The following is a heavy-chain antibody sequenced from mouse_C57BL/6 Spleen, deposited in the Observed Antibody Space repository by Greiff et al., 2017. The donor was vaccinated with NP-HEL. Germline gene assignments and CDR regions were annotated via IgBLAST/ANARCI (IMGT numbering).Heavy chain of an antibody. CDR3: ARRDYDYYGSSHWYFDV. CDR1: GYTFTSYW. V-gene: IGHV1-64*01. Sequence: QVQLKQPGAELVKPGASVKLSCKASGYTFTSYWMHWVKQRPGQGLEWIGMIHPNSGSTNYNEKFKSKATLTVDKSSSTAYMQLSSLTSEDSAVYYCARRDYDYYGSSHWYFDVWGTGTTVTVSS. CDR2: IHPNSGST. D-gene: IGHD1-1*01. J-gene: IGHJ1*03.